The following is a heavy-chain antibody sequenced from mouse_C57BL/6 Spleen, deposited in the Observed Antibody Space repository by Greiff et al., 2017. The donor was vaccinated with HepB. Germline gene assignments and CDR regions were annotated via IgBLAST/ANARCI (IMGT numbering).Heavy chain of an antibody. V-gene: IGHV3-1*01. Sequence: EVKLEESGPGMVKPSQSLSLTCTVTGYSITSGYDWHWIRHFPGNKLEWMGYISYSGSTNFNPSLNSRISITHDTSKNHFFLKLNSVTTEDTATYYCASSYYYGSSCFAYWGQGTLVTVSA. D-gene: IGHD1-1*01. CDR2: ISYSGST. J-gene: IGHJ3*01. CDR1: GYSITSGYD. CDR3: ASSYYYGSSCFAY.